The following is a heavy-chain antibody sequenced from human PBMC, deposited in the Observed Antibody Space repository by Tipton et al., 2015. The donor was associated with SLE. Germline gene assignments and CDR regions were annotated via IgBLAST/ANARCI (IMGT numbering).Heavy chain of an antibody. V-gene: IGHV1-18*01. J-gene: IGHJ4*02. CDR3: ARTSDSSGWLIDY. Sequence: QSGAEVKKPGASVKVSCKASGYTFTSYGISWVRQAPGQGLEWMGWISAYNGNTNYAQKFQGRVTMTRNTSISTAYMELSSLRSEDTAVYYCARTSDSSGWLIDYWGQGTLVTVSS. CDR1: GYTFTSYG. CDR2: ISAYNGNT. D-gene: IGHD6-19*01.